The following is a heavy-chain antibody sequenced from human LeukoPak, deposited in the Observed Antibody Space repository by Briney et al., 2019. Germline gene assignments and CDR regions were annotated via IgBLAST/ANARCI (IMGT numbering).Heavy chain of an antibody. CDR1: GGSFSAYY. V-gene: IGHV4-34*01. Sequence: SETLSLTCAVYGGSFSAYYWSWIRQPPGKGLEWIGEISHSGSTNYNPSLKSRVTMSVDTSKNQFSLRLSSLTAADTAVYYCARGPTYEPSDILTGSNCSAPWGRGSLV. D-gene: IGHD3-9*01. CDR2: ISHSGST. J-gene: IGHJ5*02. CDR3: ARGPTYEPSDILTGSNCSAP.